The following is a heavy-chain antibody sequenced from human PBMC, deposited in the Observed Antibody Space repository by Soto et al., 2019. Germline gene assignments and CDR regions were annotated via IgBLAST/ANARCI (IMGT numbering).Heavy chain of an antibody. CDR3: ARQGQYNYGSNDY. V-gene: IGHV5-51*01. Sequence: GESLKISCEASVYTFTSYWIAWVRQMPGKGLEWMGIIYPDDSDTRYRPSFQGQVTISADKSISTAYLQWSSLKASDTAMYYCARQGQYNYGSNDYWGQGTLVTVSS. CDR2: IYPDDSDT. D-gene: IGHD5-18*01. J-gene: IGHJ4*02. CDR1: VYTFTSYW.